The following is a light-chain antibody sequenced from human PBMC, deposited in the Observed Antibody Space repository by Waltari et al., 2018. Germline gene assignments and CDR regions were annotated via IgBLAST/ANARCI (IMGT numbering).Light chain of an antibody. CDR1: SSDVGGYDY. Sequence: QSVLTQPRSVSGSPGQSVAISCTGTSSDVGGYDYVSWYQQYPGKAPKVMIYGVYKRPAGGPDRFSGSKSGNTASLSISGLQAEDEADYYCCSDANSKWVFGGGTKLTVL. J-gene: IGLJ3*02. CDR2: GVY. CDR3: CSDANSKWV. V-gene: IGLV2-11*01.